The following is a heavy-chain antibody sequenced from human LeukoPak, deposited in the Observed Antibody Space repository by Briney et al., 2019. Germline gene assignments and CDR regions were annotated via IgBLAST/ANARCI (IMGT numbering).Heavy chain of an antibody. CDR1: GFTFSTYS. CDR2: ISSSSGYI. V-gene: IGHV3-21*01. D-gene: IGHD6-19*01. CDR3: ARGNSVAGTDISY. J-gene: IGHJ4*02. Sequence: GGSLTLSCTASGFTFSTYSMNWIRQVPGKGLEWVSSISSSSGYIYYADSVKGRFTISRDNAKNSLYLQMNSLRAEDTAVYYCARGNSVAGTDISYWGQGTLVTVSS.